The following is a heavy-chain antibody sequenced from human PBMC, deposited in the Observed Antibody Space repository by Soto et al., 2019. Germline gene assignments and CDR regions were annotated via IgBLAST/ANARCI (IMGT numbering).Heavy chain of an antibody. Sequence: QLQLQESGPGLVKPSETLSLTCTVSGGSISSSSYYWGWIRQPPGKGLEWIVSIYYSGSTYYNPSLKSRVPISVDSAQYQFHLKLGSVTASDAAVCYCASRVLEGAMSWGGLGNAFDIWGQGTMVTVSS. V-gene: IGHV4-39*01. D-gene: IGHD2-2*01. CDR3: ASRVLEGAMSWGGLGNAFDI. CDR2: IYYSGST. J-gene: IGHJ3*02. CDR1: GGSISSSSYY.